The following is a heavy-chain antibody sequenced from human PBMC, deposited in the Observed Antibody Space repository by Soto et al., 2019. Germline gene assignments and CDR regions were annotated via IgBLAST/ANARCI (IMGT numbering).Heavy chain of an antibody. V-gene: IGHV5-51*01. CDR1: GYSFTSYW. D-gene: IGHD3-22*01. CDR2: IYPGDSDT. Sequence: GESLKSYCKGSGYSFTSYWIGWVRQMPGKGLEWMGIIYPGDSDTRYSPSFQGQVTISADKSISTAYLQWSSLKASDTAMYYCAREPPRRNPADSSGSATYGMDVWGQGTTVTVSS. CDR3: AREPPRRNPADSSGSATYGMDV. J-gene: IGHJ6*02.